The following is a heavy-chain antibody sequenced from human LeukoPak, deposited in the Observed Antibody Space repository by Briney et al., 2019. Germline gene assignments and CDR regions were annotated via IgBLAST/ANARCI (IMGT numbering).Heavy chain of an antibody. CDR1: GFSFRDYA. D-gene: IGHD1-14*01. CDR3: AKDSGPTRNHLYYYMDV. J-gene: IGHJ6*03. V-gene: IGHV3-23*01. CDR2: ISGRNTST. Sequence: PGGSLRLSCGASGFSFRDYAMSWVRQAPGKGLEWVSAISGRNTSTYYADSVKGRFTISRDNSKNTLYLQMYSLRAEDTAVYYCAKDSGPTRNHLYYYMDVWGKGTTVTVSS.